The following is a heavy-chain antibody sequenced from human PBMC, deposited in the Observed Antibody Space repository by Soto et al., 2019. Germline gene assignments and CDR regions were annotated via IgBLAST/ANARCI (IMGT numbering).Heavy chain of an antibody. CDR2: CDPEDGKT. J-gene: IGHJ4*02. D-gene: IGHD3-3*01. V-gene: IGHV1-24*01. CDR1: GYTLAELS. Sequence: QVQLVQSGAEVKKPGASVKVSCTVSGYTLAELSMHWVRQAPGKGLEWMGGCDPEDGKTTYAQKFEGRGTMTDDTPTNTAYMELSGLRSEDTAVYYCTKGQRPIRFLEWLSRYYFDFWGQGTLVTVSS. CDR3: TKGQRPIRFLEWLSRYYFDF.